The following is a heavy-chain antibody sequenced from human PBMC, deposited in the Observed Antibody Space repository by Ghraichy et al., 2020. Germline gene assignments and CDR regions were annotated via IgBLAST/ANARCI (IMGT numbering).Heavy chain of an antibody. CDR2: IRSKANSYAT. CDR1: GFTFSGSA. J-gene: IGHJ5*02. CDR3: TRQGYSGSPRRVKQWFDP. V-gene: IGHV3-73*01. D-gene: IGHD1-26*01. Sequence: GSLRLSCAASGFTFSGSAMHWVRQASGKGLEWVGRIRSKANSYATAYAASVKGRFTISRDDSKNTAYLQMNSLKTEDTAVYYCTRQGYSGSPRRVKQWFDPWGQGTLVTVSS.